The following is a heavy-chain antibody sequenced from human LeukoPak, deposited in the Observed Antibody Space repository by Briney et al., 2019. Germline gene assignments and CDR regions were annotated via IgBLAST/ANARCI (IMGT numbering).Heavy chain of an antibody. CDR3: ARDWDPMWFGELFPY. CDR1: GYTFTSYA. V-gene: IGHV1-3*01. D-gene: IGHD3-10*01. J-gene: IGHJ4*02. Sequence: ASVKVSCTASGYTFTSYAMHWVRQAPGQRLEWMGWINAGNGNTKYSQKFQGRVTITRDTSASTAYMELSSLRSEDTAVYYCARDWDPMWFGELFPYWGQGTLVTVSS. CDR2: INAGNGNT.